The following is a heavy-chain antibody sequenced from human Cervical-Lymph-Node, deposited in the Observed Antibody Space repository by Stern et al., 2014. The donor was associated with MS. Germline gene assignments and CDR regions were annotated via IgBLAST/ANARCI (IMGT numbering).Heavy chain of an antibody. V-gene: IGHV3-33*01. D-gene: IGHD6-13*01. CDR1: GFRFSSYA. CDR2: IWYDGSNP. CDR3: ASAYSSSHYYFDY. J-gene: IGHJ4*02. Sequence: VQLEESGGGVVQPGRSLRLSCAASGFRFSSYAMHWVRQAPGKGLEWVALIWYDGSNPYYADSVTGRFTISRDNFKNTLYLQMNSLRAEDTAVYYCASAYSSSHYYFDYWGQGTLVTVSS.